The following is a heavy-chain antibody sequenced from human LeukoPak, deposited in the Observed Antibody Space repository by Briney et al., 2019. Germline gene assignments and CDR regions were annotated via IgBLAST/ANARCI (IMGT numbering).Heavy chain of an antibody. V-gene: IGHV3-30*04. Sequence: PGGSLRLSCAASGFTFSSYAMHWVRQAPGKGLEWVAVISYDGSNKYYADSVKGRFTISRDNSKNTLYLQMNSLRAEDTAVYYCARDLGRAYMDVWGKGTTVTVSS. CDR1: GFTFSSYA. CDR2: ISYDGSNK. J-gene: IGHJ6*03. CDR3: ARDLGRAYMDV.